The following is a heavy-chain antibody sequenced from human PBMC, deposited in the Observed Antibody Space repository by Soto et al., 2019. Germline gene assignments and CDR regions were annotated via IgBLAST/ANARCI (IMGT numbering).Heavy chain of an antibody. J-gene: IGHJ4*02. Sequence: QVQLVESGGGVDQPGRSLRLSCAASGFTFSSHAMHWVRQAPGKGLEWVAVIWYDGSKKYYADSVKGRFTVARDDSKNTLYLQMNSLRVDYTAVYYCARDPGYSGFALDYWGQGTLVTVSS. CDR3: ARDPGYSGFALDY. D-gene: IGHD5-12*01. V-gene: IGHV3-33*01. CDR1: GFTFSSHA. CDR2: IWYDGSKK.